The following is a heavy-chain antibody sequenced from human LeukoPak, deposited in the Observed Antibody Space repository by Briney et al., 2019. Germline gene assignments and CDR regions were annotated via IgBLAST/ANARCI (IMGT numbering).Heavy chain of an antibody. Sequence: GASVKVSCKASGYTFTGYYMHWVRQAPGQGLEWMGWINPNSGGTNYAQTFQGRVTMTRDTSISTAYMELSRLRSDDTAVYYCASLYGDYVDHFDYWGQGTLVTVSS. CDR2: INPNSGGT. V-gene: IGHV1-2*02. CDR1: GYTFTGYY. J-gene: IGHJ4*02. CDR3: ASLYGDYVDHFDY. D-gene: IGHD4-17*01.